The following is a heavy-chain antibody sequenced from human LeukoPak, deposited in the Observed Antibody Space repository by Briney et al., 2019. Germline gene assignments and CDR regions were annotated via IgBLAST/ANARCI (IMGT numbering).Heavy chain of an antibody. D-gene: IGHD3-22*01. CDR3: ARNHYDSSGYYGPGDY. Sequence: GGSLRLSCAASGFTFSSYSMNWVRQAPGKGLEWVALISYDGSNKYYADSVKGRFTISRDNSKNTLYLQMNSLRAEDTAVYYCARNHYDSSGYYGPGDYWGQGTLVTVSS. CDR1: GFTFSSYS. J-gene: IGHJ4*02. CDR2: ISYDGSNK. V-gene: IGHV3-30-3*01.